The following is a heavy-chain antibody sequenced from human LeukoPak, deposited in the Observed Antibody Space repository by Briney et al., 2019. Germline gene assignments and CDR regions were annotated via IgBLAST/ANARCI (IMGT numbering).Heavy chain of an antibody. J-gene: IGHJ4*02. CDR3: ARRRDLYSGSYYPFDY. Sequence: GESLKISCEGSGYTFTSYWIAWVRQMPGKGLEWKGIIYPGDSDARYSPSFQGQVTISADKSISTAYLQWSSLKASDTAMYYCARRRDLYSGSYYPFDYWGQGTLVTVSS. D-gene: IGHD1-26*01. CDR2: IYPGDSDA. V-gene: IGHV5-51*01. CDR1: GYTFTSYW.